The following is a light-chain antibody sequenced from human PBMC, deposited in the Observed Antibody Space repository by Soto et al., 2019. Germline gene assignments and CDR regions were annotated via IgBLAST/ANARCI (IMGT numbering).Light chain of an antibody. V-gene: IGKV1-5*03. CDR3: QQYNSGGFT. J-gene: IGKJ3*01. CDR2: KAS. CDR1: QSISSW. Sequence: DIQMTQSPSTLSASVGDRVTITCRASQSISSWLAWYQQKPGKAPKLLIYKASSLESGVPSRFSGSGSGTEFTLTISSPQPDDSATYYCQQYNSGGFTFGPGTKVDIK.